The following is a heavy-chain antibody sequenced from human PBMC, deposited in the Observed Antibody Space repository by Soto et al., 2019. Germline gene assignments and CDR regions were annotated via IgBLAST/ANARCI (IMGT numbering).Heavy chain of an antibody. D-gene: IGHD5-18*01. CDR1: GGSFSGYY. CDR3: ARRGLYSYGYGWFDP. V-gene: IGHV4-34*01. Sequence: QVQLQQWGAGLLKPSETLSLTCAVYGGSFSGYYWSWIRQPPGKGLEWIGEINHSGSTNYNPSLKSRVTISVDTSKNQFSLKLRSVTAADTAVYYCARRGLYSYGYGWFDPWGQGTLVTVSS. J-gene: IGHJ5*02. CDR2: INHSGST.